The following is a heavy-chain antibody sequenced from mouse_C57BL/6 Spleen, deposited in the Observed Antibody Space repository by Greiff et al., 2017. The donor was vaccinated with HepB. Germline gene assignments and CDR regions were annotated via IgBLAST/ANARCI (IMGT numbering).Heavy chain of an antibody. V-gene: IGHV5-6*01. CDR2: ISSGGSYT. CDR3: ATGPWFAY. CDR1: GFTFSSYG. Sequence: EVKLMESGGDLVKPGGSLKLSCAASGFTFSSYGMSWVRQTPDKRLEWVATISSGGSYTYYPDSVKGRFTISRDNAKNTLYLQMSSLKSEDTAMYYCATGPWFAYWGQGTLVTVSA. D-gene: IGHD4-1*01. J-gene: IGHJ3*01.